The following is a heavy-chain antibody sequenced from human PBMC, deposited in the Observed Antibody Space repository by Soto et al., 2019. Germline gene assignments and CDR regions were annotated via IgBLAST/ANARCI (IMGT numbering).Heavy chain of an antibody. D-gene: IGHD3-22*01. J-gene: IGHJ4*02. CDR3: ARDEEDANLMIVVLPGDY. V-gene: IGHV1-18*01. CDR1: GYRFSRYG. CDR2: ISTYNGNP. Sequence: QVQLVQSGGEVKKPGASVKVSCKTSGYRFSRYGINWVRQAPGQGLEWMGWISTYNGNPQYAQKFQGRVIMTIDTSTNTAYLELRSLRSDDTAVYYCARDEEDANLMIVVLPGDYWGQGTLVSVSS.